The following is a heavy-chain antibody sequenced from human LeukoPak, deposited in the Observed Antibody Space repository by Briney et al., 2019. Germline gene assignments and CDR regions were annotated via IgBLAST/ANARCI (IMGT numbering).Heavy chain of an antibody. CDR1: GFTFSSYS. V-gene: IGHV3-48*01. J-gene: IGHJ4*02. CDR2: ISSSSSTI. D-gene: IGHD6-13*01. Sequence: GGSLRLSCAASGFTFSSYSMNWVRQAPGKGLEWVSYISSSSSTIYYADSVKGRFTISRDNAKNSLYLQMNSLRAEDTAVYYCARGVIAAAGKNPLDYWGQGTLVTVSS. CDR3: ARGVIAAAGKNPLDY.